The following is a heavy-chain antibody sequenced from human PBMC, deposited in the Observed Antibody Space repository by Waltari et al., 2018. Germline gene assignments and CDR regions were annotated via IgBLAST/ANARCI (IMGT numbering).Heavy chain of an antibody. Sequence: QVLLQQWGAGLLKPSETLSLTCAVYGGSFNFYYWSWNRQPPGEGLEWIGEITHSGSTNYNPSLKSRVSISVDTPNNQFSLKLTSVTAADTAAYYCARRGYCGIDCYSNYFDFWGQGTLVTVSS. D-gene: IGHD2-21*01. CDR3: ARRGYCGIDCYSNYFDF. CDR1: GGSFNFYY. V-gene: IGHV4-34*01. J-gene: IGHJ4*02. CDR2: ITHSGST.